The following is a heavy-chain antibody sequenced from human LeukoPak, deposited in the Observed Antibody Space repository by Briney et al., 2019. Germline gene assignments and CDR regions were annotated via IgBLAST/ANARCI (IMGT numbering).Heavy chain of an antibody. Sequence: SETLSLTCAVSGGSISSGGYSWSWIRQPPGKGLEWIGYIYYSGSTYYNPSLKSRVTISVDTSKNQFSLKLSSVTAADTAVYYCARGKTVVTSGSPTYFDYWGQGTLVTVSS. V-gene: IGHV4-30-4*07. J-gene: IGHJ4*02. CDR3: ARGKTVVTSGSPTYFDY. D-gene: IGHD4-23*01. CDR2: IYYSGST. CDR1: GGSISSGGYS.